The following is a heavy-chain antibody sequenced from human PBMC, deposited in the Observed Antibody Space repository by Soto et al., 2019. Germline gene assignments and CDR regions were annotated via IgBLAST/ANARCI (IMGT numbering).Heavy chain of an antibody. D-gene: IGHD2-2*02. J-gene: IGHJ6*03. V-gene: IGHV3-15*01. CDR3: TTGILVFCSSTSCYTHDYYYYYMDV. Sequence: GGSLRLSCAASGFTFSNAWMSWVRQAPGKGLEWVGRIKSKTDGGTTDYAAPVKGRFTISRDESKNTLYLQMNSLKTEDTAVYYCTTGILVFCSSTSCYTHDYYYYYMDVWGKGTTVTVSS. CDR1: GFTFSNAW. CDR2: IKSKTDGGTT.